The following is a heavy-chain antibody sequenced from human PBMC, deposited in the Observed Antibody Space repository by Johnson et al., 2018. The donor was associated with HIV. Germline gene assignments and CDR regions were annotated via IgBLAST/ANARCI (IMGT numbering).Heavy chain of an antibody. Sequence: QVQLVESGGGVVQPGRSLRLSCAASGFTFSSYGMHWVRQAPGKGLEWVALISYDGSNKYYADSVKGRFTNSRDNSKNKLYLQMNSLRAEDTAVYYLLKEQWELGAFDFWGQGTMVTVSS. D-gene: IGHD1-26*01. V-gene: IGHV3-30*18. CDR3: LKEQWELGAFDF. CDR1: GFTFSSYG. CDR2: ISYDGSNK. J-gene: IGHJ3*01.